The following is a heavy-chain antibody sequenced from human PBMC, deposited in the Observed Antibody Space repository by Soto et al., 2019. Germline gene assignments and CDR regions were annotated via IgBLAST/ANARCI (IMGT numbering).Heavy chain of an antibody. D-gene: IGHD6-13*01. CDR1: GASISSSSYY. CDR2: IYYSGST. V-gene: IGHV4-39*01. CDR3: ARREVYQGWFDP. Sequence: PSGTLSLTCTVSGASISSSSYYWGWIRQPPGKGLEWIGSIYYSGSTYYNPSLKSRVTISVDTSKNQFSLRLRSVTAADTAVYYCARREVYQGWFDPWGQGTLVTVS. J-gene: IGHJ5*02.